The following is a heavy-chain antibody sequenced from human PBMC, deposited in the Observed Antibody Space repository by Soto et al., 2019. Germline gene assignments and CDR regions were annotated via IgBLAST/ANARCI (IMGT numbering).Heavy chain of an antibody. CDR2: IDPSGAGT. CDR3: APTITYGDRGDY. J-gene: IGHJ4*02. V-gene: IGHV1-46*01. D-gene: IGHD3-16*01. Sequence: QVQVQQSGAEVKEPGASVRISCKASGYTFISCYMHWVRQAPGQGLEWMGIIDPSGAGTTYAQRFRGRVTMTCDTSRSTVYRDMTSRRPDDTAVYFCAPTITYGDRGDYWGQGTVVSVSS. CDR1: GYTFISCY.